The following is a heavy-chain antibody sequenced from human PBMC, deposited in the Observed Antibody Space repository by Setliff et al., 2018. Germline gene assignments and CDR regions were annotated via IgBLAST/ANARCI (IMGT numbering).Heavy chain of an antibody. CDR3: ARDLGGLHLTMYHFDY. V-gene: IGHV1-18*01. Sequence: ASVKVSCKASGYTFTSYGISWVRQAPGQGLEWMGWISAYNGNTNYAQKLQGRVTMTADTSTSTAYMELRSLRSDDTAVYYCARDLGGLHLTMYHFDYWGQGTLVTVSS. CDR2: ISAYNGNT. D-gene: IGHD3-10*02. CDR1: GYTFTSYG. J-gene: IGHJ4*02.